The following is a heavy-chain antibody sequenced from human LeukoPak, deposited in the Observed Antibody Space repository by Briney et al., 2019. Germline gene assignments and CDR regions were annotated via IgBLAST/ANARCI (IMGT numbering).Heavy chain of an antibody. CDR2: IYSGGST. V-gene: IGHV3-53*05. D-gene: IGHD5/OR15-5a*01. Sequence: GGSLRLSCAASGFTVSSNYMSWVRQAPGKGLEWVSVIYSGGSTYYADSVKGRFTISRDNSKNTLYLQMNSLRAEDTAVYYCAQSYSVRLGPESYYYFYVDVWGKGTTITVSS. CDR3: AQSYSVRLGPESYYYFYVDV. J-gene: IGHJ6*03. CDR1: GFTVSSNY.